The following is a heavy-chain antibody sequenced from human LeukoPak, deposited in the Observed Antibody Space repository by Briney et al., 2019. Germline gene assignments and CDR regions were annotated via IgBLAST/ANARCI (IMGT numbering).Heavy chain of an antibody. D-gene: IGHD3-3*01. J-gene: IGHJ6*03. V-gene: IGHV3-48*01. Sequence: STIYYADSVNGRLTISRENAKNSLYIQMNRLRGEDTAVYYCARLENYDFWSGYLPHYYMDVWGKGTTVTVSS. CDR2: STI. CDR3: ARLENYDFWSGYLPHYYMDV.